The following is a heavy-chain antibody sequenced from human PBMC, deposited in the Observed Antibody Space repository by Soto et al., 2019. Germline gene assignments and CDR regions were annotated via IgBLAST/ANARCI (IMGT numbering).Heavy chain of an antibody. J-gene: IGHJ4*02. Sequence: LRLSCAASGFTFSSYAMHWVRQAPGKGLEWVAVISYDGSNKYYADSVKGRFTISRDNSKNTLYLQMNSLRAEDTAVYYCARDIDYWGQGTLVTVSS. CDR1: GFTFSSYA. CDR3: ARDIDY. CDR2: ISYDGSNK. V-gene: IGHV3-30-3*01.